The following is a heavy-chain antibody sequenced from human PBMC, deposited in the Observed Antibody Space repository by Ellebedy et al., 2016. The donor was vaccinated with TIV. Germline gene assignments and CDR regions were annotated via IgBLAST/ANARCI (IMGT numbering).Heavy chain of an antibody. V-gene: IGHV7-4-1*02. Sequence: AASVKVSCKASGYTFTSHPLKWVRQAHGRGLEWMGWINTNTGNTESVPGFTGRFVFSLDTSVGTAYLQISSLQAEDTAIYYCARDRYYGGNYRGIDYWGQGTLVTVSS. CDR3: ARDRYYGGNYRGIDY. CDR1: GYTFTSHP. D-gene: IGHD4-23*01. J-gene: IGHJ4*02. CDR2: INTNTGNT.